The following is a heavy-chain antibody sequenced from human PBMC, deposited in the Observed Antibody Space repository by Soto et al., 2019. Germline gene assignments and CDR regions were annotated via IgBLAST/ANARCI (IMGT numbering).Heavy chain of an antibody. CDR1: GGCISSYY. J-gene: IGHJ6*03. CDR2: IYYSGST. Sequence: SGTLSVKRAVCGGCISSYYSKWDRQPPGKGLEWIGYIYYSGSTNYNPSLKSRVTISVDTSKNQFSLKLSSVTAADTAVYDCARASDFWSGYYMDGWGKGTTVTVS. D-gene: IGHD3-3*01. CDR3: ARASDFWSGYYMDG. V-gene: IGHV4-59*01.